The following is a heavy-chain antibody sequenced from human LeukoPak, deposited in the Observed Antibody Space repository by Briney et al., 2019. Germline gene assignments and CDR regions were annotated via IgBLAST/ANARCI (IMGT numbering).Heavy chain of an antibody. V-gene: IGHV3-30-3*01. CDR2: ISYDGSNK. CDR1: GFTFSSYA. Sequence: PGGSLRLSCAASGFTFSSYAMHWVRQAPGKGLEWVAVISYDGSNKYYADSVKGRFTISRDNSKNTLYLQMNSLRAEDTAVYYCAREVMITMVRGAESHGMDVWGQGTTVTVSS. D-gene: IGHD3-10*01. J-gene: IGHJ6*02. CDR3: AREVMITMVRGAESHGMDV.